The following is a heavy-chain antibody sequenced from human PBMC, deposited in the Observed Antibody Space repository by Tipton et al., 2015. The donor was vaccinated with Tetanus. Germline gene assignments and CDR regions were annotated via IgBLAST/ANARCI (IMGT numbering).Heavy chain of an antibody. V-gene: IGHV4-59*01. CDR3: ARANNDYPKKGPFDY. D-gene: IGHD5-12*01. CDR2: IYYTGAT. Sequence: TLSLTCTVSGASITTYHWSWLRQTPGRGLEWIGHIYYTGATSYNSSLQSRVTLSIDTSKNQFSLNLRSVITADTAVYYCARANNDYPKKGPFDYWGHGILVIVSS. CDR1: GASITTYH. J-gene: IGHJ4*01.